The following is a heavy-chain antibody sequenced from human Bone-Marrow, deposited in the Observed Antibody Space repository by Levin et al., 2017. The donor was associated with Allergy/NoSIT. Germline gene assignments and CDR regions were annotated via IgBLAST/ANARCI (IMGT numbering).Heavy chain of an antibody. D-gene: IGHD5-18*01. CDR1: GGSFSGFY. J-gene: IGHJ5*02. CDR3: ARGGDNYGYLGWFDP. Sequence: PSETLSLTCGVFGGSFSGFYWTWIRQPPGKGLEWIGEIKHSGGTSYVPSLKSRVTISLDTSKKQLSLRLNSVTAADTAVYYCARGGDNYGYLGWFDPWGEGTLVTVSS. CDR2: IKHSGGT. V-gene: IGHV4-34*01.